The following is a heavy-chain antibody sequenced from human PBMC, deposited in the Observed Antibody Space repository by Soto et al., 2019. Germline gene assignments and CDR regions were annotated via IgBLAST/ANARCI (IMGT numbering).Heavy chain of an antibody. Sequence: SETLSLTCAVYGGSFSGYYWSWIRQPPGKGLEWIGEINHSGSTNYNPSLKSRVTITADKSTSTAYMELSSLRSEDTAVYYCATLFLNCFAPWGQGPLVTVSS. CDR2: INHSGST. CDR1: GGSFSGYY. V-gene: IGHV4-34*01. CDR3: ATLFLNCFAP. D-gene: IGHD2-15*01. J-gene: IGHJ5*02.